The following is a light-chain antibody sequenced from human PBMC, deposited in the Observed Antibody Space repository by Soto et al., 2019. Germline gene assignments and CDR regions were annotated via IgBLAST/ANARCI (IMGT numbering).Light chain of an antibody. J-gene: IGKJ2*03. CDR3: QQRSNWPPS. CDR2: DAF. V-gene: IGKV3-11*01. CDR1: QSVSSY. Sequence: EIVLTQSPATLSLTPGERATLSCRASQSVSSYLAWYQQKPGQAPRLLIYDAFNRATDIPAMFSGSGSGTDFTLTISRVEPEDFAVYYCQQRSNWPPSFGQGTKLEIE.